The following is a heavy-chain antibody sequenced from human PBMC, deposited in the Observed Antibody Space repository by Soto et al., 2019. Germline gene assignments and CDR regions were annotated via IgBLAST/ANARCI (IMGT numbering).Heavy chain of an antibody. Sequence: ASVKVSCKASGYTFTHFYITWVRQAPGQGLEWMGAISPHNFNTNYAQKFRGRVTLTTEKSMNTAYMDLRSLTSDDTAVYYCARDEGGYDILTGYYKAHHFDYWGQGVPVTVSS. CDR1: GYTFTHFY. CDR2: ISPHNFNT. CDR3: ARDEGGYDILTGYYKAHHFDY. D-gene: IGHD3-9*01. V-gene: IGHV1-18*01. J-gene: IGHJ4*02.